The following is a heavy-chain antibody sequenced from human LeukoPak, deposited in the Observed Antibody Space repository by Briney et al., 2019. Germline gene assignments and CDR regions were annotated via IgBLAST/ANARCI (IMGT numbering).Heavy chain of an antibody. CDR2: MYSGGST. D-gene: IGHD2-21*02. CDR1: GFTVSSNY. CDR3: AKKRLAYCGGDCYSLDY. Sequence: PGGSLRLSCAASGFTVSSNYMNWVRQAPGKGLEWVSVMYSGGSTFYGDSVKGRFTISRDNSKNTLYLQMNSLRAEDTAVYYCAKKRLAYCGGDCYSLDYWGQGTLVTVSS. V-gene: IGHV3-66*02. J-gene: IGHJ4*02.